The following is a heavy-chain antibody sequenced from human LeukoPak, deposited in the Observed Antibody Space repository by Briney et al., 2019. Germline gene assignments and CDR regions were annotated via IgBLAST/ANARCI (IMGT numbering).Heavy chain of an antibody. D-gene: IGHD5-18*01. V-gene: IGHV4-34*01. CDR3: ARGGWIRLLPTTYYFDY. CDR1: GGSFSGYY. CDR2: INHSGST. Sequence: KPSETLSLTCAVYGGSFSGYYWSWIRQPPGKGLEWIGEINHSGSTNYNPSLKSRVTISVDTSKNQFSLKLSSVTAADTAVYYCARGGWIRLLPTTYYFDYWGQGTLVTVSS. J-gene: IGHJ4*02.